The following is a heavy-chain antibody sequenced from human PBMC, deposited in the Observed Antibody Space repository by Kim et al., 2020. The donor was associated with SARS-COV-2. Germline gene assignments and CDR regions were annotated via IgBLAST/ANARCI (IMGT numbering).Heavy chain of an antibody. CDR2: SDRSGWTT. D-gene: IGHD3-16*01. V-gene: IGHV3-74*01. J-gene: IGHJ5*01. CDR3: VRGSGGVYDS. CDR1: GFTFNNYY. Sequence: GGSLRLSCTASGFTFNNYYMYWVRQAPGKGLVSVSRSDRSGWTTDYADSVKGRFTAYRDNSKNTLSLQMNDLRAEDTALYYCVRGSGGVYDSWGQGTLVTVSS.